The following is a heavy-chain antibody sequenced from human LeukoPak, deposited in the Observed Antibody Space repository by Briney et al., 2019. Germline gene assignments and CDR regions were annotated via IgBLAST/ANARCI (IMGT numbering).Heavy chain of an antibody. J-gene: IGHJ4*02. CDR2: IYYSGST. Sequence: PSETLSLTCSVSGGSIRSSSYYWVWVRQPPGKGLEWIGNIYYSGSTYYNPSLKSRVIISVDTSKNQFSLKLSSVTAADTAVYYCARVHTFYGDYDYWGQGTLVTVSS. CDR1: GGSIRSSSYY. V-gene: IGHV4-39*01. D-gene: IGHD4-17*01. CDR3: ARVHTFYGDYDY.